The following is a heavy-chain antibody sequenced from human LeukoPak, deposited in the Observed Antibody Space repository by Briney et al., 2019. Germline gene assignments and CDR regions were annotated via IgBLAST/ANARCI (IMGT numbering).Heavy chain of an antibody. V-gene: IGHV3-23*01. D-gene: IGHD3-22*01. CDR3: ANAHYYDSSGYHVI. Sequence: GGSLRLSCAASGFTFSSYAMSWVRQAPGKGLEWVSAISGSGGSTYYADSVKGRFTISRDNSKNTLYLQMNSLRAEDTAVYYCANAHYYDSSGYHVIWGQGTMVTVSS. CDR1: GFTFSSYA. CDR2: ISGSGGST. J-gene: IGHJ3*02.